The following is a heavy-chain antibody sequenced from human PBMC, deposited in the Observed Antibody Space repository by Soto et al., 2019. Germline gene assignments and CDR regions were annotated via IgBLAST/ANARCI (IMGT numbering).Heavy chain of an antibody. CDR1: GFTFSSYG. CDR3: AKEGSSWDDSPYDYGMDV. CDR2: ISYDGSNK. J-gene: IGHJ6*02. D-gene: IGHD6-13*01. V-gene: IGHV3-30*18. Sequence: PGGSLRLSCAASGFTFSSYGMHWVRQAPGKGLEWVAVISYDGSNKYYADSVKGRFTISRDNSKNTLYLQMNSLRAEDTAVYYCAKEGSSWDDSPYDYGMDVWGQWTTVTVSS.